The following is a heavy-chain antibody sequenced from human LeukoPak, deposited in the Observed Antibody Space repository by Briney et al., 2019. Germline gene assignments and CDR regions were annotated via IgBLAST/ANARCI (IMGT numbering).Heavy chain of an antibody. Sequence: GGSLRLSCAASGFTFDDYAMHWVRQAPGKGLEWVSGISWNSGSIGYADSVKGRFTISRDNAKNSLYLQMNSLRAEDMALYYCAKDNCSSTSCPYYYYMDVWGKGTTVTVSS. V-gene: IGHV3-9*03. CDR1: GFTFDDYA. CDR3: AKDNCSSTSCPYYYYMDV. D-gene: IGHD2-2*01. CDR2: ISWNSGSI. J-gene: IGHJ6*03.